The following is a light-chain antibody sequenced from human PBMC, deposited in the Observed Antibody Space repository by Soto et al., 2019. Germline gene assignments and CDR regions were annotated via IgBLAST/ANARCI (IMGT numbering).Light chain of an antibody. CDR2: DAS. J-gene: IGKJ1*01. V-gene: IGKV1-5*01. CDR3: QQYNSYSPT. Sequence: DIQMTQSPSTLSASVGDRVTITCRASPSISSWLAWYQQKPGKAPKLLIYDASSLESGVPSRFSGSGSGTEFTPTISSLQPDDFATYYCQQYNSYSPTFGQGTKVDIK. CDR1: PSISSW.